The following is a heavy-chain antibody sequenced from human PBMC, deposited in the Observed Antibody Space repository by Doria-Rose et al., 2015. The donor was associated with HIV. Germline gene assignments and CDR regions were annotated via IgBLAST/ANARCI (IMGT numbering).Heavy chain of an antibody. J-gene: IGHJ4*02. V-gene: IGHV4-34*01. CDR3: ARAEGAAFSTTWGIDY. Sequence: PPGKGLEWIGEIHHSGSTNNNPSLKSRVTISVDTSKNQFSLNLNSVTAADTAVYYCARAEGAAFSTTWGIDYWGQGVLVTVSS. D-gene: IGHD7-27*01. CDR2: IHHSGST.